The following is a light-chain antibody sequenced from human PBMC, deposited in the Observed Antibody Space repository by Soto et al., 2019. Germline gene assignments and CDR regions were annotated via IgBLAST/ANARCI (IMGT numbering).Light chain of an antibody. Sequence: EIVLTQSPGTLSLSPGERATLSCRASQTVRNNYLTWYQQKPGQAPRLLIYAASSRATGIPDRFSGGGSGTDFTLTISRLEPEDFAVYYCQQSSSFPLTFGGGTKVDIK. CDR3: QQSSSFPLT. J-gene: IGKJ4*01. V-gene: IGKV3-20*01. CDR1: QTVRNNY. CDR2: AAS.